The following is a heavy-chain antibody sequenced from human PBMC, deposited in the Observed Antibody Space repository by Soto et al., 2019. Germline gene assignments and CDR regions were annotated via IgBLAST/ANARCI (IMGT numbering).Heavy chain of an antibody. CDR2: FIPIFRTS. CDR3: VRDRRIYYSDPHDEFVASDYEV. CDR1: GGIFGSHG. Sequence: QVQLIQSEAEVKKPGSSVRVSCTASGGIFGSHGFSWVRQAPGQRLEWVGGFIPIFRTSTYTEKIQARVRIAADESTNAVYLDLSSLTSEDTAVYYCVRDRRIYYSDPHDEFVASDYEVWGQGTMVSVSS. J-gene: IGHJ3*01. D-gene: IGHD3-22*01. V-gene: IGHV1-69*01.